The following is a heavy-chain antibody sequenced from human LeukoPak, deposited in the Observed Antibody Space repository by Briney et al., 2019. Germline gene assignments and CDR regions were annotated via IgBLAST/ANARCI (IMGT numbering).Heavy chain of an antibody. D-gene: IGHD3-10*01. Sequence: SETLSLTCTVSGGSISSYYWSWIRQPPGKGLEWIGYIYYSGSTNYNPSLKSRVTMSIDTSKNQFSLKLSSITAADTAVYYCARDAKYYYGSRTYFFFEYWGQGTPLTVSS. CDR1: GGSISSYY. CDR3: ARDAKYYYGSRTYFFFEY. V-gene: IGHV4-59*12. CDR2: IYYSGST. J-gene: IGHJ4*02.